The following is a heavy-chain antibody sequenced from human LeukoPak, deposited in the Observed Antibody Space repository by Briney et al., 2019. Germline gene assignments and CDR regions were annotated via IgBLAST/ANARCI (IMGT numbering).Heavy chain of an antibody. Sequence: PSETLSLTCTVSGDSDIRGDYRGPWICQPPGRGLEWFGYLYYSGSTYYNPSLKSQVTISVDKYKNQFSLKLSSVTAAGTVVYFCARLHDRGDSIPSYFDYWGQGTRVTVSS. J-gene: IGHJ4*02. CDR2: LYYSGST. CDR1: GDSDIRGDYR. CDR3: ARLHDRGDSIPSYFDY. V-gene: IGHV4-30-4*01. D-gene: IGHD3-22*01.